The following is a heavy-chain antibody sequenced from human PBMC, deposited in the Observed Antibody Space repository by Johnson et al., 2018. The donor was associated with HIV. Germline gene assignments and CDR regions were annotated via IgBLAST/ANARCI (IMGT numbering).Heavy chain of an antibody. Sequence: EQLVESGGGLVQPGRSLRLSCTASGFTFGDYAMSWVRQAPGKGLEWVSAIGTAGDTYYPGSVKGRFTLSRDNAKNSLYLQMSSLRAEETALYYCAKDRAVARWDAFDIWGQGTMVTVSS. CDR3: AKDRAVARWDAFDI. D-gene: IGHD6-19*01. J-gene: IGHJ3*02. CDR2: IGTAGDT. V-gene: IGHV3-13*01. CDR1: GFTFGDYA.